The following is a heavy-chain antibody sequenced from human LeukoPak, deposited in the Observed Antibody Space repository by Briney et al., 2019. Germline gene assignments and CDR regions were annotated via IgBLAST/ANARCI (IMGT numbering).Heavy chain of an antibody. V-gene: IGHV3-66*01. CDR2: IYRDGSS. J-gene: IGHJ4*02. CDR3: ARSFYDILIGYYQYFDY. D-gene: IGHD3-9*01. CDR1: GLSVSSNY. Sequence: GRSLRLSCVASGLSVSSNYMSCVRQAPGKGLEWVSVIYRDGSSYYGESVKGRFTISRDNSKNTLYIQMNSLRAEDTAVYYCARSFYDILIGYYQYFDYWGQGTLVTVSS.